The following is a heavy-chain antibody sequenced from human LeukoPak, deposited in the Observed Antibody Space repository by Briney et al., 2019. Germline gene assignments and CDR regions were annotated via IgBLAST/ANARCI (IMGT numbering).Heavy chain of an antibody. CDR3: AKEITIFGLANWFDP. J-gene: IGHJ5*02. CDR1: GFTFSGYA. D-gene: IGHD3-3*01. Sequence: PGGSLRLSCAASGFTFSGYAMSWVRQAPGKGLEWVSAISGSGGSTYYADSVKGRFTISRDNSKNTLYLQMNSLRAEDTAVYYCAKEITIFGLANWFDPWGQGTLVTVSS. CDR2: ISGSGGST. V-gene: IGHV3-23*01.